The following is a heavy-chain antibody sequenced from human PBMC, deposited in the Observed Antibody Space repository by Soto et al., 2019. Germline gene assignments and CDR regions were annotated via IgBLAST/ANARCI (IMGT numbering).Heavy chain of an antibody. V-gene: IGHV1-69*13. D-gene: IGHD3-10*01. Sequence: ASVKVSCKASGGTFSSYAISWVRQAPGQGLEWMGGIIPIFGTANYAQKFQGRVTITADESTSTAYMELSSLRSEGTAVYYCARGPGKNYYYGMDVWGQGTTVTVSS. J-gene: IGHJ6*02. CDR1: GGTFSSYA. CDR2: IIPIFGTA. CDR3: ARGPGKNYYYGMDV.